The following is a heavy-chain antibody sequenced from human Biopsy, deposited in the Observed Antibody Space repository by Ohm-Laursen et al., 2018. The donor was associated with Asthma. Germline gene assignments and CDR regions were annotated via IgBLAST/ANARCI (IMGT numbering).Heavy chain of an antibody. J-gene: IGHJ6*02. Sequence: GASVKVSCKASGGTFGNYAISWVRQAPGLGLEWMGGISPVFGSTNIAQKFQGRVTISADIFTKTAYLEVSSLRSDDTAVYYCASPSSSREILYYYYNMDIWSQGTTVTV. V-gene: IGHV1-69*06. CDR3: ASPSSSREILYYYYNMDI. CDR2: ISPVFGST. D-gene: IGHD6-13*01. CDR1: GGTFGNYA.